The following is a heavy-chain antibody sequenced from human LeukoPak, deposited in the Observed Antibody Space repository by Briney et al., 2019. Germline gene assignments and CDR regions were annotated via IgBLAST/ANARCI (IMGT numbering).Heavy chain of an antibody. J-gene: IGHJ4*02. D-gene: IGHD3-9*01. CDR2: IYYSGST. V-gene: IGHV4-59*01. Sequence: SETLSLTCTVSGGSISSYYWSWIRQPPGKGLEWIGYIYYSGSTNYNPSLKSRVTISVDTSKNQFSLKLSSVTAADTAVYYCARGYDILTGYPYYFDYWGQGTLVTVSS. CDR1: GGSISSYY. CDR3: ARGYDILTGYPYYFDY.